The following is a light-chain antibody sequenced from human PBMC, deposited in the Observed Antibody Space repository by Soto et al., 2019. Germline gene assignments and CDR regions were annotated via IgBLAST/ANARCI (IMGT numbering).Light chain of an antibody. J-gene: IGKJ3*01. CDR1: QSVSSSY. V-gene: IGKV3-20*01. CDR2: GAS. CDR3: QHYGTSAL. Sequence: EIVLTQSPGTLSLSPGERATLSCRASQSVSSSYLAWYQQKPGQAPSILIYGASNRATGIPDRCSVSASWTDFTPTISRLEPEDFAVYYCQHYGTSALFGPGTKVDIK.